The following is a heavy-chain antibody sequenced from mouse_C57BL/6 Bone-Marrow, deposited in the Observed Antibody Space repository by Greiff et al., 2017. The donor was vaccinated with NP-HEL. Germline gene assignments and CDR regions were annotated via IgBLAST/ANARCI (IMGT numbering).Heavy chain of an antibody. CDR3: ARNYRGGNYAMDY. V-gene: IGHV1-80*01. Sequence: QVQLQQSGAELVKPGASVKISCKASGYAFSSYWMNWVKQRPGKGLEWIGQIYPGDGDTNYNGKFKGKATLTADKSSSTAYMQLSSLTSEDSAVYFCARNYRGGNYAMDYWGQGTSVTVSS. D-gene: IGHD2-1*01. CDR1: GYAFSSYW. CDR2: IYPGDGDT. J-gene: IGHJ4*01.